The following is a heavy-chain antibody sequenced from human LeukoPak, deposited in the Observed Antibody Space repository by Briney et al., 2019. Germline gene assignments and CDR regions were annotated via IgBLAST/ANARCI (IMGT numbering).Heavy chain of an antibody. D-gene: IGHD3-10*01. J-gene: IGHJ4*02. CDR3: ARENEMVRGVYDY. V-gene: IGHV3-23*01. Sequence: GGSLRLSCAASGFTFSSYAMSWVRQAPGKGLEWVSAISGSGGSTYYADSVKGRFTISRDNSKSTLYLQMNSLRAEDTAVYYCARENEMVRGVYDYWGQGTLVTVSS. CDR2: ISGSGGST. CDR1: GFTFSSYA.